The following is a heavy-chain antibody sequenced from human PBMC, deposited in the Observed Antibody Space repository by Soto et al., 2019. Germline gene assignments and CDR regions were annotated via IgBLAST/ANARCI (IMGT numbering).Heavy chain of an antibody. J-gene: IGHJ6*02. D-gene: IGHD3-10*01. CDR3: ARDRGLSYYYYSMDV. CDR2: IYYSGST. CDR1: GGSISSGGYY. Sequence: QVQLQESGPGLVKPSQTLSLTCTVSGGSISSGGYYWSWIRQHPGKGLEWIGYIYYSGSTYYNPSLKSRVTISVDTSKNQFSLKLSSVTDADTAVYYCARDRGLSYYYYSMDVWGQGTTVTVSS. V-gene: IGHV4-31*03.